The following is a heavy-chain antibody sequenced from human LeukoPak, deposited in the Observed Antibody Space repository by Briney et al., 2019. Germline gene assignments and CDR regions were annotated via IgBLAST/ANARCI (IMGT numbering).Heavy chain of an antibody. J-gene: IGHJ4*02. CDR2: IYYSGTT. D-gene: IGHD4-17*01. Sequence: SETLSLTCTVSGGSITSYYWSWIRPHPGQGLEWIGCIYYSGTTYYHPSLTSRVAISVDTSKNQFSLKLSSVTAADTAVYYCARSGTVTTWNYWGQGTLVTVSS. CDR3: ARSGTVTTWNY. CDR1: GGSITSYY. V-gene: IGHV4-59*06.